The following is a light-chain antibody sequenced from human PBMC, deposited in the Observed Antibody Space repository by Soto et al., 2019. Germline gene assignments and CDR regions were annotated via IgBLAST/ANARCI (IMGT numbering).Light chain of an antibody. Sequence: DIQMTQSPSSLSASVGDRVTITCRASQSISSYLNWYQQKPGKAPKLLIYAASSLQSGVPSRFSGSGSGTYFPLTISSLQPEDFATYYCPQSYSTLWTFGQGTKLEIK. J-gene: IGKJ1*01. V-gene: IGKV1-39*01. CDR1: QSISSY. CDR2: AAS. CDR3: PQSYSTLWT.